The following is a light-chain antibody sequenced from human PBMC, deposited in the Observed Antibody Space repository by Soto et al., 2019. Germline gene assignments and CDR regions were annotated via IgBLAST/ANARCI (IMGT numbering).Light chain of an antibody. CDR3: QQTHSLPLS. CDR2: ATS. CDR1: QGVGGW. V-gene: IGKV1-12*01. J-gene: IGKJ3*01. Sequence: IQMTQSPSSVSASVGDRVTMTCRASQGVGGWLAWYQQKPGKVPKLLIYATSSLHSGVQSRFSGSGSGTDFTLSISSLQPEDFATYYCQQTHSLPLSFGPGTKVDNK.